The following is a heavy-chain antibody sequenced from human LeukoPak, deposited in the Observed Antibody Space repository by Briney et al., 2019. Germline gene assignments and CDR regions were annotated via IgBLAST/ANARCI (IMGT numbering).Heavy chain of an antibody. CDR2: ISYDGSNK. D-gene: IGHD2-15*01. CDR3: ARDRCSGGSCYGYYYGMDV. Sequence: GGSLRLSCAASGFTVSSNYMSWVRQAPGKGLEWVAVISYDGSNKYYADSVKGRFTISRDNSKNTLYLQMNSLRAEDTAVYYCARDRCSGGSCYGYYYGMDVWGQGTTVTVSS. V-gene: IGHV3-30-3*01. J-gene: IGHJ6*02. CDR1: GFTVSSNY.